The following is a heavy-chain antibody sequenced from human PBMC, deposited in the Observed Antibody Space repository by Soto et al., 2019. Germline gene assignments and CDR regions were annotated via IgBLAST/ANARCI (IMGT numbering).Heavy chain of an antibody. V-gene: IGHV3-53*01. Sequence: EVQLVESGGGLMQPGGSLRLSCAASGFTVSSNFMTWVRQAPGKGLEWVSSSYSGGNSYYADSVKGRFTISRDDFKNTLYIQMNSLRAEDTAVYFCARGYGAGSYFSDYWGQGTLVTVSS. J-gene: IGHJ4*02. CDR1: GFTVSSNF. D-gene: IGHD3-10*01. CDR3: ARGYGAGSYFSDY. CDR2: SYSGGNS.